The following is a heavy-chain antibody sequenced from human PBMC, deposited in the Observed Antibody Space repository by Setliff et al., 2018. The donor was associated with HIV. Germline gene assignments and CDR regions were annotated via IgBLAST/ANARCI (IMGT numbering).Heavy chain of an antibody. CDR3: ARHEGPNYDILTGYYSPSDY. D-gene: IGHD3-9*01. J-gene: IGHJ4*02. Sequence: PGGSLRLSCAASGFTFSSYSMNWVRQAPGKGLEWVSSISSSSNYIYYAASVKGRFTISRDNAKNSLYLQMNSLRAEDTAVYYCARHEGPNYDILTGYYSPSDYWGQGSLVTVS. CDR1: GFTFSSYS. CDR2: ISSSSNYI. V-gene: IGHV3-21*01.